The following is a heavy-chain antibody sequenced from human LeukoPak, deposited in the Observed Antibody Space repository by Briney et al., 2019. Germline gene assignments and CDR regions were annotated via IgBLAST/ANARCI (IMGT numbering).Heavy chain of an antibody. J-gene: IGHJ4*02. CDR3: ARGSIYYDSSGYYSFDY. V-gene: IGHV4-34*01. CDR1: GGSFSGYY. Sequence: PSETLSLTCAVYGGSFSGYYWSWIRQPPGKGLEWIGEINHSGSTNYNPSLKSRVTISVDTSKNQSSLKLSSVTAADTAVYYCARGSIYYDSSGYYSFDYWGQGTLVTVSS. D-gene: IGHD3-22*01. CDR2: INHSGST.